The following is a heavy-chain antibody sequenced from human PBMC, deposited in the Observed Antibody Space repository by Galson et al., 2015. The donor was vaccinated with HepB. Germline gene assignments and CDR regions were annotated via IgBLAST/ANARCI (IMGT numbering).Heavy chain of an antibody. Sequence: SLRLSCAASGFTFSSYGMHWVRQAPGKGLEWVTFIQYSGNNKYYADSVKGRFTISRDKSKNTLYLKMNSLRAEDTATYYCPKDGINYYIDHWGRGTLVTVSS. CDR3: PKDGINYYIDH. J-gene: IGHJ4*02. CDR1: GFTFSSYG. D-gene: IGHD3-10*01. CDR2: IQYSGNNK. V-gene: IGHV3-30*02.